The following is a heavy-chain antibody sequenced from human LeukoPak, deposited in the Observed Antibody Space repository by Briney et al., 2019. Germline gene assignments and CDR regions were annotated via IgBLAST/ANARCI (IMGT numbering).Heavy chain of an antibody. CDR3: ARDGAYCSSTSCYNWFDP. CDR2: IYYSGSA. D-gene: IGHD2-2*01. V-gene: IGHV4-30-4*01. Sequence: PSETLSLTCIVSGGSINSGDYYWTWIRQPPGKGLEWIGYIYYSGSAYHNPSLKSRVTISVDTSKNQFSLTLSSVTAADTAVYYCARDGAYCSSTSCYNWFDPWGQGTLVTVSS. J-gene: IGHJ5*02. CDR1: GGSINSGDYY.